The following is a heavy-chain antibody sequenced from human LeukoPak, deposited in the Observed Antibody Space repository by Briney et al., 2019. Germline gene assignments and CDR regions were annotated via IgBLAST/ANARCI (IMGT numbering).Heavy chain of an antibody. V-gene: IGHV3-23*01. J-gene: IGHJ4*02. CDR3: AKDRKGLAARGYYFDY. Sequence: GGSLSLSCGASGVTFSSYAMSWVRQAPGKGLEWVSSISGGGDITYYADSVKGRLTISRDNSKNTLYLQMNSLRAEDTAEYYCAKDRKGLAARGYYFDYWGQGTLVTVSS. CDR2: ISGGGDIT. CDR1: GVTFSSYA. D-gene: IGHD3-16*01.